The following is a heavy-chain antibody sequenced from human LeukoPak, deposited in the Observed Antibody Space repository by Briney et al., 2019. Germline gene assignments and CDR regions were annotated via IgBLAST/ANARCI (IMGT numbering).Heavy chain of an antibody. CDR1: GFTFNSYW. Sequence: GGSLRLSCAASGFTFNSYWMSWVRQAPGKGLEWVSAISGSGGSTYYADSVKGRFTISRDNSKSMLYLQMNSLRAEDTATYYCAARPTSAAVAPSDFWGQGTLVTVSS. D-gene: IGHD6-19*01. J-gene: IGHJ4*02. CDR2: ISGSGGST. CDR3: AARPTSAAVAPSDF. V-gene: IGHV3-23*01.